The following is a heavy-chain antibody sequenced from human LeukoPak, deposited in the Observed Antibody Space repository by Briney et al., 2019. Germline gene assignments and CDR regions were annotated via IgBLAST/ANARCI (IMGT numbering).Heavy chain of an antibody. CDR1: GYTFTSYG. J-gene: IGHJ5*02. D-gene: IGHD6-19*01. V-gene: IGHV1-18*01. CDR3: ARDWDISGGRGQNCFDP. CDR2: ISTNTDDT. Sequence: GASVKVSCKASGYTFTSYGISWVRQAPGQGLEWMGWISTNTDDTNFAQKFQDRVTMTRDTSTNTVYMEVRSLRSDDTAVYFCARDWDISGGRGQNCFDPWGQGTLVIVSS.